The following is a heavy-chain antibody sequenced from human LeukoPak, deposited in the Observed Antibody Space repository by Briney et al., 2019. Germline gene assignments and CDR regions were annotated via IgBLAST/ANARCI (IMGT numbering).Heavy chain of an antibody. CDR3: ARDAEWELLPHYYYYYMDV. D-gene: IGHD1-26*01. CDR2: ISASGGGT. Sequence: AGGSLRLSCAASGFSFNTYGMIWVRQAPGKGLEWVSGISASGGGTFHADSAKGRFTISRDNSKNTLYLQMNSLRAEDTAVYYCARDAEWELLPHYYYYYMDVWGKGTTVTVSS. V-gene: IGHV3-23*01. J-gene: IGHJ6*03. CDR1: GFSFNTYG.